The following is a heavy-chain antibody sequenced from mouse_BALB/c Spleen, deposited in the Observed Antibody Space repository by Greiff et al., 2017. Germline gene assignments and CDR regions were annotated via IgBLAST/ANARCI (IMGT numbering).Heavy chain of an antibody. V-gene: IGHV1S137*01. D-gene: IGHD2-3*01. J-gene: IGHJ2*01. Sequence: QVQLQQSGAELVRPGVSVKISCKGSGYTFTDYAMHWVKQSHAKSLEWIGVISTYYGDASYNQKFKGKATMTVDKSSSTAYMELARLTSEDSAIYYCARGLLRWSYFDYWGQGTTLTVSS. CDR1: GYTFTDYA. CDR3: ARGLLRWSYFDY. CDR2: ISTYYGDA.